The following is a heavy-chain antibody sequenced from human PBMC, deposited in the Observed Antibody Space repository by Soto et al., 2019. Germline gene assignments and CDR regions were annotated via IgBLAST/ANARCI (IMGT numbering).Heavy chain of an antibody. Sequence: QVQLVQSGAEVKKPGASVKVSCKASGYTFTSYGISWVRQAPGQGLEWMGWISAYNGNTNYAQKIQGRVTMTTDTSTSTAYMEVRSLRSDDTAVYYCARGRYSGTTWLRDPTRGYWFDPWGQGTLVTVSS. D-gene: IGHD1-7*01. J-gene: IGHJ5*02. V-gene: IGHV1-18*01. CDR1: GYTFTSYG. CDR3: ARGRYSGTTWLRDPTRGYWFDP. CDR2: ISAYNGNT.